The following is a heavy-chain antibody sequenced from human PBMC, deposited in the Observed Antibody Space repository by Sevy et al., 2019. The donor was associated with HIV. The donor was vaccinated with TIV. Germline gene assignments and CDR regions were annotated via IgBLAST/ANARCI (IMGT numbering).Heavy chain of an antibody. CDR3: ARDHPTLDY. D-gene: IGHD3-16*01. CDR1: GFTFSSYE. Sequence: GGSLRLSCAASGFTFSSYEMNWVRQAPGKGLEWVSYMSSSGSTIYYADSVKGRFTISRDNAKNSLYLQMNSLRAEDTAVYYCARDHPTLDYWGQGTLVTVSS. V-gene: IGHV3-48*03. J-gene: IGHJ4*02. CDR2: MSSSGSTI.